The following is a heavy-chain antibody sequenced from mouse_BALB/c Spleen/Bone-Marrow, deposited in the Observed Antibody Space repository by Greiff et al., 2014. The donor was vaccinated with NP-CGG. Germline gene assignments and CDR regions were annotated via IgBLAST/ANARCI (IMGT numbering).Heavy chain of an antibody. J-gene: IGHJ2*01. CDR3: ARNFYGSSYFDY. Sequence: VQLVESGPEVVRPGVSVKLSCKGSGYTFTAYAMHWVKQSHAESLEWIGLISTYSSNTHYNQDFKGKATMTVDKSSSTAYMELARLTSEDSAIYYCARNFYGSSYFDYWGQGTTLTVSS. V-gene: IGHV1-67*01. D-gene: IGHD1-1*01. CDR2: ISTYSSNT. CDR1: GYTFTAYA.